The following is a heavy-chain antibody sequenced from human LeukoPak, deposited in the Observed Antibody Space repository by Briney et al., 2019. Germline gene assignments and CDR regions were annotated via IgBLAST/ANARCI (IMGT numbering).Heavy chain of an antibody. V-gene: IGHV4-59*01. D-gene: IGHD3-16*01. Sequence: SEALSLTCNVSGTSIRSYYWTWIRQAPGKGLEFIGNIYYTGSSTYNPSLKSRVSISLDTSKNQFSLKLTSVTALNTAVYFCARDRGILGVDLWGQGTLVTVSS. CDR1: GTSIRSYY. CDR2: IYYTGSS. J-gene: IGHJ5*02. CDR3: ARDRGILGVDL.